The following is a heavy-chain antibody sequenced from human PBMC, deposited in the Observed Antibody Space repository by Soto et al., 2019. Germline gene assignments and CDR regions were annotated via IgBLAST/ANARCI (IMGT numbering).Heavy chain of an antibody. V-gene: IGHV3-9*01. Sequence: EVQLVESGGGLVQPGRSLRLSCAASGFTFDDYAMHWVRQAPGKGLEWVSGISWNSGSIGYADSVKGRFTISRDNAKNSLYLQMNSLRAEDTALYYCAKVVVGIWGFDYWGQGTLVTVSS. D-gene: IGHD3-22*01. CDR1: GFTFDDYA. J-gene: IGHJ4*02. CDR3: AKVVVGIWGFDY. CDR2: ISWNSGSI.